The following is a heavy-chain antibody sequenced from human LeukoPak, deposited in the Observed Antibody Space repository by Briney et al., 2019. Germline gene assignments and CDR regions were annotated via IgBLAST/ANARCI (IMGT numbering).Heavy chain of an antibody. V-gene: IGHV3-9*01. CDR2: ISWNSGSI. Sequence: PGGSLRLSCAASGFTFDDYAMHWVRQAPGKGLEWVSGISWNSGSIGYAGSVKGRFTISRDNAKNSLYLQMNSLRAEDTALYYCANRNGYWGQGTLVTVSS. CDR1: GFTFDDYA. CDR3: ANRNGY. J-gene: IGHJ4*02.